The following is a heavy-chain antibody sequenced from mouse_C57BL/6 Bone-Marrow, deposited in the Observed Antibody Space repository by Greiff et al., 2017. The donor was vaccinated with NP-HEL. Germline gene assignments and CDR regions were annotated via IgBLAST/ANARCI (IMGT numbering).Heavy chain of an antibody. CDR2: IHPSDSDT. V-gene: IGHV1-74*01. CDR3: AILSDGYYVFYYFDY. Sequence: QVQLKQPGAELVKPGASVKVSCKASGYTFTSYWMHWVKQRPGQGLEWIGRIHPSDSDTNYNQKFKGKATLTVDKSSSTAYMQISSLTSEDSAVYYCAILSDGYYVFYYFDYWGQGTTLTVSS. D-gene: IGHD2-3*01. J-gene: IGHJ2*01. CDR1: GYTFTSYW.